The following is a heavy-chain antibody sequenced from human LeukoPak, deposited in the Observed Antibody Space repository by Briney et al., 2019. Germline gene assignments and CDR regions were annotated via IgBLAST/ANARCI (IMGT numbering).Heavy chain of an antibody. D-gene: IGHD6-13*01. Sequence: PSETLSLTCTVSGYSISSGYYWGWIRQPPGKGLEWIGYIYYSGSTNYNPSLKSRVTISVDTSKNQFSLKLSSVTAADTAVYYCARFLGSSWYYFDYWGQGTLVTVSS. J-gene: IGHJ4*02. CDR2: IYYSGST. CDR1: GYSISSGYY. V-gene: IGHV4-61*05. CDR3: ARFLGSSWYYFDY.